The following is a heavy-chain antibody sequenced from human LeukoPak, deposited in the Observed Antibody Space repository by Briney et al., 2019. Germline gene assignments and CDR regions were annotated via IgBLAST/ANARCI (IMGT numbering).Heavy chain of an antibody. CDR3: ARGLGPSNWFDP. Sequence: SETLSLTCTVSGGSISSYYWSWIRQPPGKGLEWIGYIYYSGSTNYNPSLKSRVTISVDTSKNQFSLKLSSVTAADTAVYYCARGLGPSNWFDPWGQGTLVTVSS. CDR1: GGSISSYY. D-gene: IGHD3/OR15-3a*01. J-gene: IGHJ5*02. CDR2: IYYSGST. V-gene: IGHV4-59*08.